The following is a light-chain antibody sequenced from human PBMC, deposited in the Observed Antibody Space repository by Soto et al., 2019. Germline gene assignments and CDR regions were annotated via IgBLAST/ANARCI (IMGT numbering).Light chain of an antibody. CDR2: GAS. CDR1: QTLSRPY. Sequence: DIVLTQSPGTLSLSPGQRVTLSCRASQTLSRPYFAWYQQKPGQTPRLLIYGASNRATGIPDRFSGSGSGTAFTLTISRLEPEDFSVYYCHQYDSSPQTFGQGTKVEIK. CDR3: HQYDSSPQT. V-gene: IGKV3-20*01. J-gene: IGKJ1*01.